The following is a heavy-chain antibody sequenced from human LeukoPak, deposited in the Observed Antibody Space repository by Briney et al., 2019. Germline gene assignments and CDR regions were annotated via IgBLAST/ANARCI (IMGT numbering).Heavy chain of an antibody. CDR1: GGSISSSSYY. CDR3: AREYGEGWFDP. J-gene: IGHJ5*02. Sequence: PSETLSLTCTVSGGSISSSSYYWGWIRQPPGKGLEWIGSIYYSGSTYYNPSLKSRVTISVDTSKNQFSLKLSSVTAADTAVYYCAREYGEGWFDPWGQGTLVTVSS. CDR2: IYYSGST. V-gene: IGHV4-39*07. D-gene: IGHD4-17*01.